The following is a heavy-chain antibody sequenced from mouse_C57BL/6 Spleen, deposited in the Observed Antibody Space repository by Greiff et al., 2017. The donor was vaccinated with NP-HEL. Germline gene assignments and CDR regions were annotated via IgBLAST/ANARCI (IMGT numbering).Heavy chain of an antibody. D-gene: IGHD2-1*01. V-gene: IGHV1-69*01. Sequence: QVQLQQPGAELVMPGASVKLSCKASGYTFTSYWMHWVKQRPGQGLEWIGEIDPSDSYTNYNQKFKGKSTLPVDKSSSTAYMQLSSLTSEDSAVYYCARRVGNYDAMDYWGQGTSVTVSS. CDR2: IDPSDSYT. CDR3: ARRVGNYDAMDY. J-gene: IGHJ4*01. CDR1: GYTFTSYW.